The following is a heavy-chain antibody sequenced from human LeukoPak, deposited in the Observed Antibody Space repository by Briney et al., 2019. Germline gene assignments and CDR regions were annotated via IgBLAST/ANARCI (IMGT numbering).Heavy chain of an antibody. J-gene: IGHJ4*02. CDR3: AKAARTDYDILTGYYTPYYYFDY. V-gene: IGHV3-23*01. D-gene: IGHD3-9*01. CDR1: GFTFSSYS. CDR2: ISGSGGST. Sequence: GGSLRLSCAASGFTFSSYSMSWVRQAPGKGPEWVSAISGSGGSTYYADSVKGRFTISRDNSKNTLYLQMNSLRAEDTAVYYCAKAARTDYDILTGYYTPYYYFDYWGQGTLVTVSS.